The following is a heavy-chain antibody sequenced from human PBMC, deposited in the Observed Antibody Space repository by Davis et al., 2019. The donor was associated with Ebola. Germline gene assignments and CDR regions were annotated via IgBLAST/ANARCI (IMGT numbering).Heavy chain of an antibody. Sequence: GESLKISCAASGFSFSDYYMSWIRQAPGKGLVWVSRTNSDGSITSYADSVKGRFIISRHNSQNTLYLQMNSLRGDDSAVYYCARDISGSSADAFETWGQGTAVAVSS. V-gene: IGHV3-74*01. CDR3: ARDISGSSADAFET. J-gene: IGHJ3*02. CDR1: GFSFSDYY. CDR2: TNSDGSIT. D-gene: IGHD3-10*01.